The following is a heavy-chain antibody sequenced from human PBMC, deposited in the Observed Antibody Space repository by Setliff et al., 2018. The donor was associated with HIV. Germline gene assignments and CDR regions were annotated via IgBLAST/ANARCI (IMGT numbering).Heavy chain of an antibody. CDR1: GFAFSGHQ. CDR3: ARHVIPYSNSLRVYMDV. D-gene: IGHD4-4*01. CDR2: IKQDGSDK. V-gene: IGHV3-7*01. Sequence: PGGSLRLSCAASGFAFSGHQMSWVRQAPGKGLEWVAKIKQDGSDKYYVDSVKGRFTISRDNAKNSLYLQMNSLRAEDTAMYYCARHVIPYSNSLRVYMDVWGKGTTVTVSS. J-gene: IGHJ6*03.